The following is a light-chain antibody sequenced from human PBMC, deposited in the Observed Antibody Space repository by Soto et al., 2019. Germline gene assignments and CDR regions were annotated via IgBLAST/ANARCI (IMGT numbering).Light chain of an antibody. CDR2: EVS. J-gene: IGLJ1*01. V-gene: IGLV2-14*01. Sequence: QSALTQPASVSGSPGQSITISCTGTSSGIRDYNYVSWYQQLPGNAPKLIMYEVSNRPLGISNRFSGSKSGNTASLTISGLQAEDEADYYCSSKSPDFFGTGTKVTVL. CDR1: SSGIRDYNY. CDR3: SSKSPDF.